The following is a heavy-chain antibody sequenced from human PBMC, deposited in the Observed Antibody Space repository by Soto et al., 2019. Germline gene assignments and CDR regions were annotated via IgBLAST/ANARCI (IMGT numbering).Heavy chain of an antibody. J-gene: IGHJ6*02. D-gene: IGHD3-10*01. CDR1: GYTFTTYG. CDR3: TREGSAPYYYYGMDA. V-gene: IGHV1-18*01. Sequence: ASVKVSCKASGYTFTTYGISWVRQAPGQGLEWLGWINTHNSNTNYAQNLQGRVIMTADTSTSTAYMELRSLRSDDTAIYYCTREGSAPYYYYGMDAWGQGTTVTVP. CDR2: INTHNSNT.